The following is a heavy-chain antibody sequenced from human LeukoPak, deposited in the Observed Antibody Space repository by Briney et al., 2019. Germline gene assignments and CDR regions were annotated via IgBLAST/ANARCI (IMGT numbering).Heavy chain of an antibody. CDR3: ARGLWFGGFDY. J-gene: IGHJ4*02. V-gene: IGHV4-34*01. CDR1: GGSFRGYY. CDR2: INHSGST. Sequence: PSETLSLTCAVYGGSFRGYYWSWIRQPPGKGLEWSGEINHSGSTNYNPSLKSRVTISVDTSKKQFSLELNSVTAADTAVYYCARGLWFGGFDYWGQGTLVTVSS. D-gene: IGHD3-10*01.